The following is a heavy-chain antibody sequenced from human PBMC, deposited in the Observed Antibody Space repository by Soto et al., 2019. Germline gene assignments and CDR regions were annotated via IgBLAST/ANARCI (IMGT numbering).Heavy chain of an antibody. D-gene: IGHD6-13*01. V-gene: IGHV3-23*01. CDR2: ISGGGGST. Sequence: HPGGSLRLSCAASGITFSNYAMSWVRQAPGKGLEWVSVISGGGGSTYYADSVQGRFTISRANSRNTLYLQMNSLRAEDTAVYFCAISITAVGLTEYYYGMNVWGQGTTVTVSS. J-gene: IGHJ6*02. CDR3: AISITAVGLTEYYYGMNV. CDR1: GITFSNYA.